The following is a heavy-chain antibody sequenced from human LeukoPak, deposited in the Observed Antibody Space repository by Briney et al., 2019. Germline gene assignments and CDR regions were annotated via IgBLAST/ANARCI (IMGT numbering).Heavy chain of an antibody. Sequence: PSETLSLTCTVSGGSISSYYWSWIRQPPGKGLEWIGYIYYSGSTNYNPSLKSRVTISVDTSKNQFSLKLSSVTAADTAVYYCARDGLQYCSSTSCADAFDIWGQGTMVTVSS. V-gene: IGHV4-59*01. D-gene: IGHD2-2*01. CDR3: ARDGLQYCSSTSCADAFDI. CDR2: IYYSGST. CDR1: GGSISSYY. J-gene: IGHJ3*02.